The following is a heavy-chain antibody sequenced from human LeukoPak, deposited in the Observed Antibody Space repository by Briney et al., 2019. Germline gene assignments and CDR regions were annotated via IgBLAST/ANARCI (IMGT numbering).Heavy chain of an antibody. CDR3: ASDKKERYGEGYYCYYMDV. V-gene: IGHV1-69*05. Sequence: SVKVSCKASGGTFSSYAISWVRQAPGQGLEWMGRIIPIFGTANYAQKFQGRVTITTDESTSTAYMELSSLRSEDTAVYYCASDKKERYGEGYYCYYMDVWGKGTTVTVSS. D-gene: IGHD4-17*01. J-gene: IGHJ6*03. CDR2: IIPIFGTA. CDR1: GGTFSSYA.